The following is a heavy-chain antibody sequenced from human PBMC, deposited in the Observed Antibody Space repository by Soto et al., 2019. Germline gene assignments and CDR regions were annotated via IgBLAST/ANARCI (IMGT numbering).Heavy chain of an antibody. CDR3: AITYCRDNSCPRDFDF. J-gene: IGHJ4*02. Sequence: QVQVVQSGAEVKKPESSVKVSCKPSGGTFNTYTVNWVXXXXXHXLEWMGRFIPILDMANYAQKFQDRVTITADRSTFTAYMELNSLTSDDTAVYYCAITYCRDNSCPRDFDFWGPGTRVTVSS. CDR1: GGTFNTYT. CDR2: FIPILDMA. V-gene: IGHV1-69*02. D-gene: IGHD2-21*01.